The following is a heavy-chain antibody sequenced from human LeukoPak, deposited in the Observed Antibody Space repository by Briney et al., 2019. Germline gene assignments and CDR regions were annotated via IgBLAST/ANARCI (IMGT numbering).Heavy chain of an antibody. CDR3: ARGVYIAAAQYGY. V-gene: IGHV4-59*01. D-gene: IGHD6-13*01. CDR2: IYYSGTT. J-gene: IGHJ4*02. CDR1: GGSISSYY. Sequence: PSETLSLTCTGAGGSISSYYWSWIRQPPGKGLEWMGYIYYSGTTNYNPSRKSRVTISVDTCKKKFSLKLSSVTAADTAVYYCARGVYIAAAQYGYWGQGTLVTVSS.